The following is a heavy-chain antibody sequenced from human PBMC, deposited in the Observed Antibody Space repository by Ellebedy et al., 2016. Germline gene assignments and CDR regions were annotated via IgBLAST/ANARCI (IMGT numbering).Heavy chain of an antibody. CDR2: INPNGGI. Sequence: ASVKVSXXASGYTFTSYDINWVRQATGQGLEWMGWINPNGGIKYAQKFQGRVTMTRDTSISTAYMELRRLRSDDTALYYCARWGDNYMNAYYFDYWGQGTLITVSS. V-gene: IGHV1-2*02. J-gene: IGHJ4*02. D-gene: IGHD4-11*01. CDR1: GYTFTSYD. CDR3: ARWGDNYMNAYYFDY.